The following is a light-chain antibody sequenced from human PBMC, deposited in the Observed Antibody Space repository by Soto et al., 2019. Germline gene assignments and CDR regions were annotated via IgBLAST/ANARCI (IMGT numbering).Light chain of an antibody. CDR2: DAS. J-gene: IGKJ2*01. CDR3: QQDNNWPPEYT. Sequence: EIVMTQSPATLSVSPGERVTLSCRASQSVYNKLAWYQQKPGQAPRLLIYDASSRATGIPARFSGSGSGTAVTLTISSLQSEDFAVYYCQQDNNWPPEYTCGQGTKLEIK. V-gene: IGKV3-15*01. CDR1: QSVYNK.